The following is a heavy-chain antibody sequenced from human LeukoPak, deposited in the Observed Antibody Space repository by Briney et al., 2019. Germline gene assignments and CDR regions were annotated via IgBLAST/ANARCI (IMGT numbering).Heavy chain of an antibody. V-gene: IGHV3-30*18. CDR3: AKNRIPTAITPDS. D-gene: IGHD2-2*02. CDR2: ISYDGRNT. Sequence: GGSLRLSCAASGFTFSGYGVHWVRQAPGKGLEWLAVISYDGRNTYYTDSVKGRFTISRDNSKNTEFLQMNSLRAEDTAVYHCAKNRIPTAITPDSWGQGTLVTVSS. J-gene: IGHJ5*01. CDR1: GFTFSGYG.